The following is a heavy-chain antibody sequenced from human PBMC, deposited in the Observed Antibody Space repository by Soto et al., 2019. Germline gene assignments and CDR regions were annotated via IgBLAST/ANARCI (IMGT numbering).Heavy chain of an antibody. CDR3: AALTTVTIPFDY. CDR2: ISYDGTNK. Sequence: PGGSLRLSCAASGFTFSSYGMHWVRQAPGKGLEWVAIISYDGTNKNYADSVKGRFTISRDNSKNTLYLQMNSLRTEDTAVYYCAALTTVTIPFDYWGQGTLVTVS. D-gene: IGHD4-17*01. V-gene: IGHV3-30-3*01. CDR1: GFTFSSYG. J-gene: IGHJ4*02.